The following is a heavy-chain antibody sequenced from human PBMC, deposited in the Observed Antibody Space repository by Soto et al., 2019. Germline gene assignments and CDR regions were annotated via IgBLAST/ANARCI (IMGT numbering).Heavy chain of an antibody. CDR3: ARVTKRHMIYGYYYGMDV. J-gene: IGHJ6*02. CDR1: GGSISSGGYS. V-gene: IGHV4-30-2*01. D-gene: IGHD3-22*01. CDR2: IYHSGST. Sequence: PSETLSLTCAVSGGSISSGGYSWSWIRQPPGKGLEWIGYIYHSGSTYYNPSLKSRVTISVDRSKNQFSLKLSSVTAADTAVYYCARVTKRHMIYGYYYGMDVWGQGTTVTVSS.